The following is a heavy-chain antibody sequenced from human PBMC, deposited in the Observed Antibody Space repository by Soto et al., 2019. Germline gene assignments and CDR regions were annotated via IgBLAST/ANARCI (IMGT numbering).Heavy chain of an antibody. CDR1: GFPFTPFW. D-gene: IGHD3-16*01. J-gene: IGHJ3*01. CDR3: VRDRGSPDSFNV. CDR2: INSDGSTK. Sequence: EVQVVESGGGLVQPGESLRLSCAASGFPFTPFWMHWVRQAPGKGLVWLSRINSDGSTKVYADSVKGRFTISRDNAKNTLYLQMTSVKAEDTAVDYCVRDRGSPDSFNVWGRGTMVTVSS. V-gene: IGHV3-74*01.